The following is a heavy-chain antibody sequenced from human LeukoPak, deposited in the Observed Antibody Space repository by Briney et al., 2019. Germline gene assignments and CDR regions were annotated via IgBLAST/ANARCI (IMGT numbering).Heavy chain of an antibody. D-gene: IGHD3-22*01. CDR2: INSDGSST. J-gene: IGHJ4*02. Sequence: GGSLRLSCAASGFTFSSYWMHWVCQAPGKGLVWVSRINSDGSSTSYADSVKGRFTISRDNAKNTLYLQMNSLRAEDTAVYYCARDAMIVADDFDYWGQGTLVTVSS. V-gene: IGHV3-74*01. CDR1: GFTFSSYW. CDR3: ARDAMIVADDFDY.